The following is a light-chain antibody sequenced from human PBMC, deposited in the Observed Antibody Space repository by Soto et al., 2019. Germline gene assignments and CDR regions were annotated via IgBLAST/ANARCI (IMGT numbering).Light chain of an antibody. CDR3: QEYKTYSQT. CDR1: QSISSY. CDR2: KAS. J-gene: IGKJ1*01. V-gene: IGKV1-5*03. Sequence: DIQMTQSPSTLSASVGDRVTITCRASQSISSYLAWYQQKPGKAPKVLIYKASNLESGVPSRFSGSGSGTAFSLTISSLQPDDCATYYCQEYKTYSQTFGQGTNVEIK.